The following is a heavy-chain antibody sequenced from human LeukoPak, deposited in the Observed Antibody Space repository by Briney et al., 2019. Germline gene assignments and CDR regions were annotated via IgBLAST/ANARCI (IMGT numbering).Heavy chain of an antibody. CDR2: IIPTFGTA. V-gene: IGHV1-69*13. D-gene: IGHD3-22*01. CDR3: ARDSFHYDSSGSSQPHYYYYYMDV. J-gene: IGHJ6*03. CDR1: GGTFSSYA. Sequence: SVKVSCKASGGTFSSYAISWVRQAPGQGLEWMGGIIPTFGTANYAQKFQGRVTITADESTSTAYMELSSLRSEDTAVYYCARDSFHYDSSGSSQPHYYYYYMDVWGKGTTVTISS.